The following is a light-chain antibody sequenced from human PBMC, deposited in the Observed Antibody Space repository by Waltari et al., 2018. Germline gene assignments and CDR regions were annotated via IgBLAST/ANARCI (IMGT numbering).Light chain of an antibody. V-gene: IGKV3-11*01. Sequence: EIVLTQSPATLSFSPGERATLSCRASQSVSTFLAWYQQKPGQAPRLPIYDASYRASGIPARFSGSGSGTDFTLTISSLEPEDFSVYYCLQRSNGRGTFGGGTRVEIK. CDR1: QSVSTF. CDR3: LQRSNGRGT. CDR2: DAS. J-gene: IGKJ4*01.